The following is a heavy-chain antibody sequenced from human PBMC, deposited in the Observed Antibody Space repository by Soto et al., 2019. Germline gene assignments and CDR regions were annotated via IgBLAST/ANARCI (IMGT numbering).Heavy chain of an antibody. V-gene: IGHV3-30*18. CDR1: GFTFSRYG. CDR2: TSHDGTNK. D-gene: IGHD5-12*01. J-gene: IGHJ6*02. CDR3: AKETVATIRPTRIYYYYGLDV. Sequence: QVQLVESGGGVVQPGRSLRLSCATSGFTFSRYGIHWVRQAPGKGLEWVAVTSHDGTNKYYTDSVKGRFIISRDNSKNTLYLEMNSRRAEDTAVYYCAKETVATIRPTRIYYYYGLDVWGQGTTVSVSS.